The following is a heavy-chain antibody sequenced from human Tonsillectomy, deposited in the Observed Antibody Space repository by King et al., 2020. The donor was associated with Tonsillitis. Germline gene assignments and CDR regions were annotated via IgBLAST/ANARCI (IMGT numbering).Heavy chain of an antibody. J-gene: IGHJ4*02. Sequence: VQLVESGGALVQPGGSLRLSCAASGFTFSSSWMTWVRQAPGKGLEWVANIDEDGNKKYYMDSLRGRFTISRDNARNSLYLQLNSLRAEDTAIYYCARGEDAFAEAAYWGQGALVTVSS. CDR1: GFTFSSSW. CDR3: ARGEDAFAEAAY. D-gene: IGHD6-25*01. CDR2: IDEDGNKK. V-gene: IGHV3-7*01.